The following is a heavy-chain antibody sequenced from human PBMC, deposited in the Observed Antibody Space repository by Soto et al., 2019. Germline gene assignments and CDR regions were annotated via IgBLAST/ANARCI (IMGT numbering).Heavy chain of an antibody. CDR3: RRDFSGFDP. CDR1: GYTFTDYD. Sequence: GASVKVSCKASGYTFTDYDMNWVRQAPGQGLEWMGWMNPNSGGTSYAQKFQGRVTMTRDTSISTAYMELSSLTSDDTAVYYCRRDFSGFDPWGQGTLVTVSS. J-gene: IGHJ5*02. CDR2: MNPNSGGT. V-gene: IGHV1-2*02.